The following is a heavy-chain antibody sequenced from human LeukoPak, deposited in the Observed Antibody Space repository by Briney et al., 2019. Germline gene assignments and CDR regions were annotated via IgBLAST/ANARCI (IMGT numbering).Heavy chain of an antibody. CDR1: GVPFNNAW. D-gene: IGHD2-15*01. J-gene: IGHJ3*02. V-gene: IGHV3-15*01. Sequence: TGGSLRLSCAVSGVPFNNAWMSWVRQAPGKGLEWVGRTKGKSAGGTTDYAAPVKGRFTILKDDSENTLYLQMNSLTTEDTAVYYCTWLYSDAFNIWGQGTMVTVSS. CDR2: TKGKSAGGTT. CDR3: TWLYSDAFNI.